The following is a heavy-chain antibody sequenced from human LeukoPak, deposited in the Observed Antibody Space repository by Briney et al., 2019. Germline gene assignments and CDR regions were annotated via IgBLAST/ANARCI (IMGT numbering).Heavy chain of an antibody. CDR3: ARESYYDSSGYSHDAFDI. D-gene: IGHD3-22*01. V-gene: IGHV4-39*07. CDR2: IYYSGNT. J-gene: IGHJ3*02. CDR1: GASISGSGYY. Sequence: PSETLSLTCAVSGASISGSGYYWAWIRQPPGKGLEWIGSIYYSGNTYYKSSLKSRVTIAVDTSKNQFSLKLNSVTAADTAVYYCARESYYDSSGYSHDAFDIWGQGTMVTVSS.